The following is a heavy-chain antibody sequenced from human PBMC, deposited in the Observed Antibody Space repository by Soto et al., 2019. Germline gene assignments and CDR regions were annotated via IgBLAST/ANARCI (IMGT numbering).Heavy chain of an antibody. V-gene: IGHV4-61*01. CDR3: ARDIRGYSRAFDC. CDR2: IYSSGRT. D-gene: IGHD5-18*01. J-gene: IGHJ4*02. CDR1: GDSVSSENFY. Sequence: PSETLSLTCTVSGDSVSSENFYWTWIRQSPGKGLEWIGYIYSSGRTNYNPSLKSRVTISVDTSMNQFSLKLTSVTAADTAVYYCARDIRGYSRAFDCWGQGTLVTVSS.